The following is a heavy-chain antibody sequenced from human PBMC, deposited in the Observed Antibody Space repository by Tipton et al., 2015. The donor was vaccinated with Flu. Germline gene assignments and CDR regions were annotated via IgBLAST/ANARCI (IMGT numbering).Heavy chain of an antibody. D-gene: IGHD3-22*01. J-gene: IGHJ3*02. CDR3: SRDEDYYYSSEAFDI. CDR1: GDSISSRYY. Sequence: LRLSCTISGDSISSRYYWGWIRQPPGKGLEWIGSVYPSGSTYYNPSLKSRVTISVDTSKNQFSLKLSSVTAADTAMYYCSRDEDYYYSSEAFDIWGQGTMVTVSS. CDR2: VYPSGST. V-gene: IGHV4-38-2*02.